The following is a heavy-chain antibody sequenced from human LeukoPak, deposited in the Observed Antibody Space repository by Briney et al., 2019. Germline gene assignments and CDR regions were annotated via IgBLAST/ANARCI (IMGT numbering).Heavy chain of an antibody. CDR1: GFTFSSYG. CDR3: ARGRAGAARSTNFDY. V-gene: IGHV3-33*01. J-gene: IGHJ4*02. Sequence: GGSLRLFCAASGFTFSSYGMHWVRQAPGKGLEWVAVIWYDGSNKYYADSVKGRFTISRDNSKNTLYLQMNSLRAEDTAVYYCARGRAGAARSTNFDYWGQGTLVTVSS. D-gene: IGHD2/OR15-2a*01. CDR2: IWYDGSNK.